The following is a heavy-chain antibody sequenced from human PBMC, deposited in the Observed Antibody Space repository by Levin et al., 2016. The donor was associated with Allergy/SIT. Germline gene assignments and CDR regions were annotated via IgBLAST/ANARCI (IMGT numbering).Heavy chain of an antibody. J-gene: IGHJ6*03. CDR2: IYYSGST. D-gene: IGHD6-13*01. Sequence: SETLSLTCTVSGGSISSGGYYWSWIRQHPGKGLEWIGYIYYSGSTNYNPSLKSRVTISVDTSKNQFSLKLSSVTAADTAVYYCARVGAALPYMDVWGKGTTVTVSS. CDR1: GGSISSGGYY. CDR3: ARVGAALPYMDV. V-gene: IGHV4-61*08.